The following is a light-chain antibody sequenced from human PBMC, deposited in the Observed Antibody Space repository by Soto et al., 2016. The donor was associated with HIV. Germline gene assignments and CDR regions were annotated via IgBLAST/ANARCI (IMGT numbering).Light chain of an antibody. J-gene: IGKJ1*01. V-gene: IGKV2-30*02. CDR1: QSLVHSDGNTY. CDR2: NVS. Sequence: DVVMIQSPLSLPATLGQPASISCRSSQSLVHSDGNTYLNWFQQRPGQSPRRLIYNVSKRDSGVPDRFSGSGSGTDFTLKISRVEAEDVGVYYCMQGTHWPWTFGQGTKVEIK. CDR3: MQGTHWPWT.